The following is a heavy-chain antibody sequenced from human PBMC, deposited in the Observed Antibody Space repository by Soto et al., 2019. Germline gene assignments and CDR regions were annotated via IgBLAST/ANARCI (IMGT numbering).Heavy chain of an antibody. CDR3: AREAPMDV. CDR1: GFTVSSKY. V-gene: IGHV3-53*01. CDR2: IWSAGLI. J-gene: IGHJ6*02. Sequence: PGGSLRLSCAASGFTVSSKYMSWVRQAPGKGLEWISVIWSAGLIYYADSVRGRFTISRDISENILYLEMTSLRADDTAVYYCAREAPMDVWGQGTTVTVSS.